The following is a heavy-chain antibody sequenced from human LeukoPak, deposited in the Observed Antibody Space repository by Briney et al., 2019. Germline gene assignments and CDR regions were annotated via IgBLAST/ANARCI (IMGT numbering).Heavy chain of an antibody. V-gene: IGHV3-48*03. CDR1: GFTYSSYE. Sequence: GGSLRLSCAASGFTYSSYEMNWVRQAPGKGLEWVSYISSSGSTIYCADSVKGRFTISRDNAKNSLYLQMNSLRAEDTAVYYCAELGITMIGGVWGKGTTVTISS. CDR3: AELGITMIGGV. D-gene: IGHD3-10*02. J-gene: IGHJ6*04. CDR2: ISSSGSTI.